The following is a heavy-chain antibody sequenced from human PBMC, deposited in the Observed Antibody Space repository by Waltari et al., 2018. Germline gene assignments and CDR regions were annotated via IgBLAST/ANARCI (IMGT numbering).Heavy chain of an antibody. Sequence: QVQLQESGPGLVKPSETLSLTCTVSGGSISGYSWSWIRPHPGKGLEWIGYIYYSGTTNYNPSLKSRVTISVDTSKTQFSLKLSSVTAADTAVYYCARGGWELLYYYYYMDVWGKGTTVTVSS. J-gene: IGHJ6*03. CDR3: ARGGWELLYYYYYMDV. CDR1: GGSISGYS. V-gene: IGHV4-59*01. CDR2: IYYSGTT. D-gene: IGHD1-26*01.